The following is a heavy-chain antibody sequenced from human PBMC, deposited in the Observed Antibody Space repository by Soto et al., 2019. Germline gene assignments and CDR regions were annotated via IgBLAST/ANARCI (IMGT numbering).Heavy chain of an antibody. V-gene: IGHV3-23*01. CDR1: GFTFSSYA. Sequence: EVQLLESGGGLVQPGGSLRLSCAASGFTFSSYAMSWVRQAPGKGLEWVSGISGSGGSTYYADSVKGRFTISRDNSKNTRSLKMNSLRAEDKAVYYCAEMGSCDFGLGSYSVLDYWGQGTLVTVSS. J-gene: IGHJ4*02. CDR3: AEMGSCDFGLGSYSVLDY. D-gene: IGHD3-10*01. CDR2: ISGSGGST.